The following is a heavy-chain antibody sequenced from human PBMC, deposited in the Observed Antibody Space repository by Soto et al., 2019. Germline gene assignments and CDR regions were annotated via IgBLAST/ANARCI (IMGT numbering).Heavy chain of an antibody. CDR2: INPDSGDI. Sequence: ASVKVSCKASGYTFTGYYMNCVVQSPLQGLEWVGRINPDSGDINYAQKFKGRITMTRDTSISTVYLGLGSLRSDDTAVYCCARVAPTWGSNAFDLRGQGTMVTVSS. CDR3: ARVAPTWGSNAFDL. D-gene: IGHD7-27*01. CDR1: GYTFTGYY. J-gene: IGHJ3*01. V-gene: IGHV1-2*02.